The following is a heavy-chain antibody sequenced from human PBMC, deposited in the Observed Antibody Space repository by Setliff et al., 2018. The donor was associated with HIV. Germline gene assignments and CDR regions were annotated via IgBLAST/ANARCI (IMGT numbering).Heavy chain of an antibody. V-gene: IGHV4-34*01. J-gene: IGHJ4*02. CDR2: INHSGSS. D-gene: IGHD6-6*01. CDR3: ARGRHYSSSAPFAIDY. CDR1: GGSFSGYY. Sequence: PSETLSLTCAVYGGSFSGYYWSWIRQPPGKGLEWIGEINHSGSSNYNPSLKSRVIKSVDTSKNQFSLKLRSVTAADTAVYYCARGRHYSSSAPFAIDYWGQGTQVTVSS.